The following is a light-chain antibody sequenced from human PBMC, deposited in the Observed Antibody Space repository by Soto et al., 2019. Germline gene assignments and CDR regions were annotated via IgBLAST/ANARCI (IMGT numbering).Light chain of an antibody. J-gene: IGKJ2*01. CDR1: QSVSNNW. CDR2: AAS. Sequence: EIVLTQSPDTLSLSPGERATLSCRASQSVSNNWLAWYQQKPGQAPRLLIYAASSRPGGIPDKFSGSGSGTDFTLTINRLEPEEFAVYYCQPYGRSPYTFAQGTKLEI. V-gene: IGKV3-20*01. CDR3: QPYGRSPYT.